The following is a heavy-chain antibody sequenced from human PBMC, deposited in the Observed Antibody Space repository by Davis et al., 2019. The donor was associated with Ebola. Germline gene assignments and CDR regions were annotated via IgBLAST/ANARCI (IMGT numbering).Heavy chain of an antibody. V-gene: IGHV3-30*03. CDR3: ARRLRGWYRGVYGMDV. CDR2: ISFDGGNT. Sequence: SLKTPCAASGFISSHNGMHWVRQAPGKGLEWVAFISFDGGNTYSADSVKGRFTISRDNSQNMLSIQMNSLRAEDTAVYYCARRLRGWYRGVYGMDVWGQGTTVTVSS. J-gene: IGHJ6*02. CDR1: GFISSHNG. D-gene: IGHD6-19*01.